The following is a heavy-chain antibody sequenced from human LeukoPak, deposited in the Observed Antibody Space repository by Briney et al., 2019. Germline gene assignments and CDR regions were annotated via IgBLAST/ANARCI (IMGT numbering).Heavy chain of an antibody. Sequence: SETLSLTCTVSGYSISSGYYWGWIRQPPGKGLEWIGSIYHSGSTYYNPSLKSRVTISVDTSKNQFSLKLSSVTAADTAVYYCARRRTKRGYSGYDPGESYWFDPWGQGTLVTVSS. CDR2: IYHSGST. V-gene: IGHV4-38-2*02. J-gene: IGHJ5*02. D-gene: IGHD5-12*01. CDR1: GYSISSGYY. CDR3: ARRRTKRGYSGYDPGESYWFDP.